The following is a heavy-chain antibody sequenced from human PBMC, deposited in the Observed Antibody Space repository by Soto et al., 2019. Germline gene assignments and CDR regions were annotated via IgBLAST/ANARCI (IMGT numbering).Heavy chain of an antibody. CDR3: ARGDSTDCSNGVCSFFYNHDMDV. D-gene: IGHD2-8*01. J-gene: IGHJ6*02. CDR1: GYSFTDYH. Sequence: ASVKVSCKASGYSFTDYHIHWVRQAPGQGLEWLGRINPKSGGTSTAQKFQGWVTMTTDTSISTAAMELTRLTSDDTAIYYCARGDSTDCSNGVCSFFYNHDMDVWGQGTTVTVSS. CDR2: INPKSGGT. V-gene: IGHV1-2*04.